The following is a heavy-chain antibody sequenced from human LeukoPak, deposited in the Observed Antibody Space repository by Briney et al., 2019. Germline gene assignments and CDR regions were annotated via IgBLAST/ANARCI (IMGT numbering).Heavy chain of an antibody. CDR3: AGVLSGRRPFEL. Sequence: SETLSLTCTVSGGSISSYYWSWIRQPAGKGLEWIGRIYTSGSTNYNPSLKSRVTMSVDTSKKQFSLNLSSVTAADTAIYYCAGVLSGRRPFELWGQGILVTVSS. J-gene: IGHJ4*02. D-gene: IGHD3-10*01. CDR1: GGSISSYY. CDR2: IYTSGST. V-gene: IGHV4-4*07.